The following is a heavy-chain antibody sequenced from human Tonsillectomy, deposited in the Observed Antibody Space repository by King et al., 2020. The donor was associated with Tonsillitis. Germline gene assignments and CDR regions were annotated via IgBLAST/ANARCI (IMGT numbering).Heavy chain of an antibody. V-gene: IGHV3-23*04. D-gene: IGHD1-14*01. CDR3: AAPDNPRGGMNALDI. CDR2: ISGSGGST. Sequence: VQLVESGGGLVQPEGSLRLSCAASGFTFSSYAMSWVRQAPGKGLEWVSTISGSGGSTYYADSVKGRFTISRDNSKNTLYLQMNSLRAEDTAVYLCAAPDNPRGGMNALDIWGQGTMVIVSS. CDR1: GFTFSSYA. J-gene: IGHJ3*02.